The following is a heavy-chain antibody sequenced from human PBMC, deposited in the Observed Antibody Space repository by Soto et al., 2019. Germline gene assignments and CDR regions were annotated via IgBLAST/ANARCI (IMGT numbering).Heavy chain of an antibody. J-gene: IGHJ6*03. V-gene: IGHV6-1*01. CDR2: TYYRSKWYN. Sequence: KQSQTLSLTCAISGDSVSSNSAAWNWIRQSPSRGLEWLGRTYYRSKWYNDYAVSVKSRITINPVTSKNQFSLQLNSVTPEDTAVYYCAREGGSEGQHYYYYYYMDVWGKGTTVTVSS. CDR3: AREGGSEGQHYYYYYYMDV. CDR1: GDSVSSNSAA. D-gene: IGHD3-16*01.